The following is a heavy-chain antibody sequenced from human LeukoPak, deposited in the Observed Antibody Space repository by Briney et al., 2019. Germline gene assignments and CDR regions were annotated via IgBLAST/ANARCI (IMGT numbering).Heavy chain of an antibody. V-gene: IGHV3-48*03. CDR1: GFTFSSYE. CDR2: ISSSGSTI. Sequence: GGSLRLSCAASGFTFSSYEMNWVRQAPGKGLEWVSYISSSGSTIYYADSVKGRFTISRDNAKNSLYLQMNSLRAEDTAVYYCARERYYDSSGSNDAFDIWGQGTMVTVSS. D-gene: IGHD3-22*01. CDR3: ARERYYDSSGSNDAFDI. J-gene: IGHJ3*02.